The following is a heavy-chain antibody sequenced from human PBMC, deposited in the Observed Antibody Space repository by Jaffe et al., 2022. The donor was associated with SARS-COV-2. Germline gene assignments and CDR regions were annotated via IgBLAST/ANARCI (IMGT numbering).Heavy chain of an antibody. D-gene: IGHD5-18*01. J-gene: IGHJ4*02. V-gene: IGHV3-23*01. CDR1: RFSFSNYA. CDR3: VKINGYGYFLSGSLLDY. Sequence: EVQLLESGGGLVQPGGSLRLSCAASRFSFSNYAMSWVRQGPGKGLEWVSAISGNGGSAYYADSVKGRFTISRDNSKSTVYLQINSLRAEDTAVYYCVKINGYGYFLSGSLLDYWGQGTLVTVSS. CDR2: ISGNGGSA.